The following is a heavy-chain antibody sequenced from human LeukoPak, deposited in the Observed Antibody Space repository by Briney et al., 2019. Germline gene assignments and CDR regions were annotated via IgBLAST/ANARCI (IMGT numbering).Heavy chain of an antibody. J-gene: IGHJ4*02. CDR1: GGSISSTSYY. V-gene: IGHV4-39*07. Sequence: PSETLSLTCTVSGGSISSTSYYWGWIRQPPGKGLEWIGNIYYSGSTYYNPSLKSRVTISVDTSKNQFSLKLSSVTAADTAVYYCARMYRDHPTPRVGPFDYWGQGTLVSVSS. D-gene: IGHD1-26*01. CDR2: IYYSGST. CDR3: ARMYRDHPTPRVGPFDY.